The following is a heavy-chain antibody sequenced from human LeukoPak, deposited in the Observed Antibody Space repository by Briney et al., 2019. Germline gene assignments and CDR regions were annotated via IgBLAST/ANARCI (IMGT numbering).Heavy chain of an antibody. CDR3: ARDRMGFGSGYDPMY. CDR2: ISSSSSNI. D-gene: IGHD5-12*01. Sequence: GGSLRLSCAASGFTFSSYSMHWVRQAPGKGLEWVSSISSSSSNIYYADSVKGRFTISRDNAKNSLYLQMNSLRAEDTAVYYCARDRMGFGSGYDPMYWGQGTLVTVSS. J-gene: IGHJ4*02. CDR1: GFTFSSYS. V-gene: IGHV3-21*04.